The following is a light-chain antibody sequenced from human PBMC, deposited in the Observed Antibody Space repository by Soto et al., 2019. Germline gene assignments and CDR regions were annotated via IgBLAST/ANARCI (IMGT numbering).Light chain of an antibody. CDR3: SAWDDSLEGV. J-gene: IGLJ3*02. CDR2: RNN. Sequence: QPVLTQPPSASGTPGQRVTISCSGSSSNIGSNYVYWYQQLPGTAPKLLIYRNNQRPSGVPDRFSGSKSGTSASLAISGLRSEDEADYYCSAWDDSLEGVFVGGTKLTVL. CDR1: SSNIGSNY. V-gene: IGLV1-47*01.